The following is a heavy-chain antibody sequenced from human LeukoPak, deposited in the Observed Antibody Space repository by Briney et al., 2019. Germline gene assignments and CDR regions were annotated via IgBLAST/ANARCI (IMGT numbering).Heavy chain of an antibody. D-gene: IGHD3-9*01. V-gene: IGHV4-34*01. J-gene: IGHJ4*02. CDR2: INHSGSI. Sequence: PSETLSLTCAVYGGSFSAYYWTWIRQPPGKGLEWIGEINHSGSINYNPSLKSRVTISVDTSKNQFSLKLSSVTAADTAVYYCARRLDDILTGYYGAQFDYWGQGTLVTVSS. CDR1: GGSFSAYY. CDR3: ARRLDDILTGYYGAQFDY.